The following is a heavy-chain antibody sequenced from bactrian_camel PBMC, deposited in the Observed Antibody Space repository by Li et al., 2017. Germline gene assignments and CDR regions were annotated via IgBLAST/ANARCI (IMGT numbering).Heavy chain of an antibody. CDR2: TIDGDGTT. CDR3: AGRFQPRRLMTCKNY. CDR1: EYTYSGIC. V-gene: IGHV3S44*01. J-gene: IGHJ4*01. Sequence: VQLVESGGGSVQPGGSLRLSCVHSEYTYSGICLGWFRQAPGKEREGIATIDGDGTTTYAESVKGRFTVTKDNAKNTLYPQLNSLKTEDTAVYVCAGRFQPRRLMTCKNYWGQGTQVTVS. D-gene: IGHD3*01.